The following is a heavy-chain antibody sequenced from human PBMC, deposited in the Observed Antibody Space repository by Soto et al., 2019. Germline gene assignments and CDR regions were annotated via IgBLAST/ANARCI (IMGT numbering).Heavy chain of an antibody. Sequence: QVQLQESGPGLVKPSETLSLTCTVSGGAISGSYWSWIRQPPGKGLEWIGYIYSRGSTNYNPSLQSRVTISVDTSKNQCSLKLNSVSAADTAVYYCAKVGQNWFDTWGQGTLVTVSS. V-gene: IGHV4-59*01. CDR2: IYSRGST. J-gene: IGHJ5*02. D-gene: IGHD3-3*01. CDR3: AKVGQNWFDT. CDR1: GGAISGSY.